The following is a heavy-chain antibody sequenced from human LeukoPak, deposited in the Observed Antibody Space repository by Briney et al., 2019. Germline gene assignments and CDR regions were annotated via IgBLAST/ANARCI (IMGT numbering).Heavy chain of an antibody. CDR3: ARDPGSVRAYYYDSSGYYP. J-gene: IGHJ5*02. Sequence: GGSLRLSCAASGFTFSSYSMDWVRQAPGKGLEWVSYISSSSSTIYYADSVKGRFTISRDNAKNSLYLQMNSLRAEDTAVYYCARDPGSVRAYYYDSSGYYPGGQRTLVTVSS. CDR1: GFTFSSYS. D-gene: IGHD3-22*01. V-gene: IGHV3-48*01. CDR2: ISSSSSTI.